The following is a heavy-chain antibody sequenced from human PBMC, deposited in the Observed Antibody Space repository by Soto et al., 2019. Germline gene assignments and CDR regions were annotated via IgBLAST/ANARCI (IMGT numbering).Heavy chain of an antibody. J-gene: IGHJ4*02. CDR3: ARLPLYYDSSGYCDY. CDR2: IYPGDSDT. D-gene: IGHD3-22*01. V-gene: IGHV5-51*01. Sequence: GESLKISCNGSGYSFTIYWIGWVRQMPGKGLEWMGIIYPGDSDTRYSPSFQGQVTISADKSISTAYLQWSSLKASDTAMYYCARLPLYYDSSGYCDYWGQGTLVTVSS. CDR1: GYSFTIYW.